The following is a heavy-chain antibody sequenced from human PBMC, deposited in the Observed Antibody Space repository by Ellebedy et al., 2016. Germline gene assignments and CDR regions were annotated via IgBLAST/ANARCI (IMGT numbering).Heavy chain of an antibody. CDR2: ISAYNGDV. CDR3: TRDLGSAATERIFFDY. CDR1: GYTFTDFG. V-gene: IGHV1-18*04. D-gene: IGHD3-3*01. J-gene: IGHJ4*02. Sequence: ASVKVSXXASGYTFTDFGVSWVRQAPGQGLEWMGWISAYNGDVRYAQKIQGRVTLATDISTSTAYMELRSLRYDDTAIYYCTRDLGSAATERIFFDYWGQGTLVTVSS.